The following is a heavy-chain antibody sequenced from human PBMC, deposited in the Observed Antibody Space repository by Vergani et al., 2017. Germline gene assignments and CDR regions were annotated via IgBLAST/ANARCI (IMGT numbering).Heavy chain of an antibody. D-gene: IGHD6-6*01. CDR2: IRSKAYGGTT. V-gene: IGHV3-49*04. Sequence: EVQLVESGGGLVQPGGSLRLSCVASGFTFSSYWMTWVRQAPGKGLEWVGFIRSKAYGGTTEYAASVKGRFTISRDDSKSIAYLQMNSLKTEDTAVYYCTRGHSQYSSPGGFDPWGQGTLVTVSS. J-gene: IGHJ5*02. CDR3: TRGHSQYSSPGGFDP. CDR1: GFTFSSYW.